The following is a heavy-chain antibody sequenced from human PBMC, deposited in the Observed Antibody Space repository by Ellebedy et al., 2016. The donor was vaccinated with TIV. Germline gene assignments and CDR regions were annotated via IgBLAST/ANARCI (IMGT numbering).Heavy chain of an antibody. CDR2: IKSKTDGGTT. CDR3: TTGLRFY. D-gene: IGHD3-16*01. CDR1: GFTFSNAW. J-gene: IGHJ4*02. Sequence: GESLKISXAASGFTFSNAWMSWVRQAPGKGLEWVGRIKSKTDGGTTDYAAPVKGRFTISRDDPKNTLYLQMNSLKTEDTAVYYCTTGLRFYWGQGTLVTVSS. V-gene: IGHV3-15*01.